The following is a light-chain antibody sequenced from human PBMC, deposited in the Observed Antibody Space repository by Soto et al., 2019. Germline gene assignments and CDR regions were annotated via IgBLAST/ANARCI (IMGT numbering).Light chain of an antibody. CDR2: WAS. CDR3: QQYYDAPALT. CDR1: QSFLHSSNNRNY. Sequence: DIVMTQSPDSLALSLCERATINCKSSQSFLHSSNNRNYLAWYQQKPGQLPKLLIYWASTRESGVPDRFSGSGSGKDFTLTITSLQAEDVAVYYCQQYYDAPALTFGGGTKVDIK. V-gene: IGKV4-1*01. J-gene: IGKJ4*01.